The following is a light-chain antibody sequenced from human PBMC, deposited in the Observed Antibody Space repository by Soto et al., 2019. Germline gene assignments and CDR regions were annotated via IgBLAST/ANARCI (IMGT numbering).Light chain of an antibody. CDR1: SSDVGGYNY. Sequence: QRVLNKPAYVTGSPVQSITISYTKTSSDVGGYNYVSWYQHHPGKAPKLMIYDVSNRPSGVSNRFSGSKSGNTASLTISGLQPEDEADYYCSSYTTSNTRQIVLGTGTKVTVL. CDR2: DVS. V-gene: IGLV2-14*03. CDR3: SSYTTSNTRQIV. J-gene: IGLJ1*01.